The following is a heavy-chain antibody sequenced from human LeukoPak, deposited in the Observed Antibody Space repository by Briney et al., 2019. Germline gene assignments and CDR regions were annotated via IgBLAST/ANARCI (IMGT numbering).Heavy chain of an antibody. CDR2: FYSSTRT. D-gene: IGHD4-17*01. V-gene: IGHV4-61*09. Sequence: PSETLSLTCTVSGDSLTSGSRYWSWIRQPAGKGLEWIAHFYSSTRTTYNPSLGSRVTISGDTAKNQFSLKLDSVTAADTAVYFCARCMSELDYGDYAYYYHMDVWGKGTTVTVSS. CDR1: GDSLTSGSRY. CDR3: ARCMSELDYGDYAYYYHMDV. J-gene: IGHJ6*04.